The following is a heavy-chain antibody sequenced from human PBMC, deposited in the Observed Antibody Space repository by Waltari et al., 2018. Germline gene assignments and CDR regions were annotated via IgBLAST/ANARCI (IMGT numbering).Heavy chain of an antibody. Sequence: PGLVKPSETLSLTCTVSGGSISSYYWSWIRQPAGKGLEWIGRIYTSGSTNYNPSLKSRVTMSVDTSKNQFSLKLSSVTAADTAVYYCAREPVVGAISNFYFDYWGQGTLVTVSS. J-gene: IGHJ4*02. CDR2: IYTSGST. CDR3: AREPVVGAISNFYFDY. CDR1: GGSISSYY. V-gene: IGHV4-4*07. D-gene: IGHD1-26*01.